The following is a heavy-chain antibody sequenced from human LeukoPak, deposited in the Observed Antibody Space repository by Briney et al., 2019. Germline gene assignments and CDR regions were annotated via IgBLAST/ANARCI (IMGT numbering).Heavy chain of an antibody. CDR3: ARGFCSGGSCYSRAPLDY. CDR1: GGSISSSSYY. J-gene: IGHJ4*02. CDR2: IYYSGST. V-gene: IGHV4-39*07. D-gene: IGHD2-15*01. Sequence: SETLSLTCTVSGGSISSSSYYWGWIRQPPGKGLEWIGSIYYSGSTNYNPSLKSRVTISVGTSKNQFSLKLSSVTAADTAVYYCARGFCSGGSCYSRAPLDYWGQGTLVTVSS.